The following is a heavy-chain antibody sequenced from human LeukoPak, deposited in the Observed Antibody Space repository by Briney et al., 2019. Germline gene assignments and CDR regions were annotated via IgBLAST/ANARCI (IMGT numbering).Heavy chain of an antibody. Sequence: SETLSLTCAVSGGSISSYYWSWIRQPPGKGLEWIGYIYYSGSTNYNPSLKSRVTISVDTSKNQFSLKLSSVTAADTAVYYCARTDYSSGWYGVFDYWGQGTLVTVSS. CDR3: ARTDYSSGWYGVFDY. CDR1: GGSISSYY. J-gene: IGHJ4*02. V-gene: IGHV4-59*08. D-gene: IGHD6-19*01. CDR2: IYYSGST.